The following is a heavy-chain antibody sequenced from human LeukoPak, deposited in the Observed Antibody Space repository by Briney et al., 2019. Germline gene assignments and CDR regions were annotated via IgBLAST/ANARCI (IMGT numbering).Heavy chain of an antibody. V-gene: IGHV4-39*07. D-gene: IGHD1-26*01. CDR1: GGSISSSSYY. J-gene: IGHJ4*02. CDR2: IYYSGST. Sequence: SETPSLTCTVSGGSISSSSYYWGWIRQPPGKGLEWIGSIYYSGSTYYNPSLKSRVTISVDTSKNQFSLKLSSVTAADTAVYYCARWKSGSYFDYWGQGTLVTVSS. CDR3: ARWKSGSYFDY.